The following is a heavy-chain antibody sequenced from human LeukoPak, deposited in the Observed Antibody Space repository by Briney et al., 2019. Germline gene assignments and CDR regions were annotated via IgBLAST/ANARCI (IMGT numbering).Heavy chain of an antibody. J-gene: IGHJ6*02. CDR1: GGSFSGYY. CDR3: ARSGSSWTSPDYYYYGMDV. CDR2: INHSGST. Sequence: SETLSLTCAVYGGSFSGYYWSWIRQPPGKGLEWIGEINHSGSTNYNPSLKSRVTISVDTSKNQFSLKLSSVTAADTAVYYCARSGSSWTSPDYYYYGMDVWGQGTTVTVSS. V-gene: IGHV4-34*01. D-gene: IGHD6-13*01.